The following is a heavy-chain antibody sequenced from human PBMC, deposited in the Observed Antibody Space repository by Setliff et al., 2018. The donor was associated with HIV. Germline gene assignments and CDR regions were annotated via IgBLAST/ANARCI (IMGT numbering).Heavy chain of an antibody. V-gene: IGHV4-59*12. J-gene: IGHJ5*02. D-gene: IGHD3-10*01. CDR2: IYYGGT. CDR3: ARDRHSSGLGSYGP. Sequence: SETLSLTCTVSGGSISRFYWSWIRQPPGKGLEWIGSIYYGGTNYSPSLRSRVTISLDTSKNQFSLRLSSVTAADTAVYYCARDRHSSGLGSYGPWGPGILVTVSS. CDR1: GGSISRFY.